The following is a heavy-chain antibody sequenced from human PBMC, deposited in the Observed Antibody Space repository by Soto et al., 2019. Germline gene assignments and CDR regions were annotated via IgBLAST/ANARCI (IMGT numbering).Heavy chain of an antibody. V-gene: IGHV1-69*06. CDR1: GGTFSSYA. CDR2: IIPIFGTA. D-gene: IGHD3-22*01. CDR3: ARDKYYYDSSGYYGSDAFDI. J-gene: IGHJ3*02. Sequence: EASVKVSCKASGGTFSSYAISWVRQAPGQGLEWMGGIIPIFGTANYAQKFQGRVTITADKSTSTAYMELSSLRSEDTAVYYCARDKYYYDSSGYYGSDAFDIWGQGTMVTVSS.